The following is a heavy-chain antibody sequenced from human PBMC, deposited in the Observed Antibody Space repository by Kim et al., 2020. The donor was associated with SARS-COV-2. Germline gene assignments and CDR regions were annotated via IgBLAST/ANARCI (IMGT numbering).Heavy chain of an antibody. V-gene: IGHV4-59*09. Sequence: NYTPALKGRVTISVDTTKNPFSLQLSSVTAADTAVYYCAGGSYYYYGMDVWGQGTTVTVSS. J-gene: IGHJ6*02. CDR3: AGGSYYYYGMDV.